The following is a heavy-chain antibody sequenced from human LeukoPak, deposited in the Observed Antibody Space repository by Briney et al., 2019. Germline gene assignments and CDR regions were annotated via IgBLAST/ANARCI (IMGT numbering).Heavy chain of an antibody. Sequence: GGSLRLSCAASGFTFSSYSMNWVRQAPGKGLEWVSSISSSSSYIYYADSVKGRFTISRDNAKNSLYLQMNSLRAEDTAVYYRSPRRVVPAAKGDDYWGQGTLVTVSS. CDR1: GFTFSSYS. J-gene: IGHJ4*02. D-gene: IGHD2-2*01. CDR3: SPRRVVPAAKGDDY. CDR2: ISSSSSYI. V-gene: IGHV3-21*01.